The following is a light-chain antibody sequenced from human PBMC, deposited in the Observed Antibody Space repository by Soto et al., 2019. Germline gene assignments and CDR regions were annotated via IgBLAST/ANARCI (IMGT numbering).Light chain of an antibody. J-gene: IGKJ1*01. Sequence: EIVLTQSPGTLSLSPGERATLSCRASQSVSSSYLAWYQQKPGQAPRLLIYGASSRATGIPDRFSGSGSGTDFTLTISRLELEDFAVYYCQPYGSSPWTFGQGTKVEIK. V-gene: IGKV3-20*01. CDR1: QSVSSSY. CDR2: GAS. CDR3: QPYGSSPWT.